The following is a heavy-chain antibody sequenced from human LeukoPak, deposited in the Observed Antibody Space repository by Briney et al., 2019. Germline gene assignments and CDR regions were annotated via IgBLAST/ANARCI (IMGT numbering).Heavy chain of an antibody. V-gene: IGHV3-30*18. CDR2: ISYDGSNK. J-gene: IGHJ3*02. Sequence: PGGSLRLSCVASGFTFSRHDMNWVRQAPGQGLEWVGVISYDGSNKYYADSVKGRFTISRDTSKNTLYLQMNSLRTEDTAVYYCAKGVSSSWSNDAFDIWGQGTMVTVSS. D-gene: IGHD6-13*01. CDR1: GFTFSRHD. CDR3: AKGVSSSWSNDAFDI.